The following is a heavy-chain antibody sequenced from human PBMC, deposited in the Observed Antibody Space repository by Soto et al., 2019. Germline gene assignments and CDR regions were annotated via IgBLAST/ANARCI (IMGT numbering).Heavy chain of an antibody. J-gene: IGHJ6*02. D-gene: IGHD2-2*02. CDR1: GFTVSNNY. Sequence: GGSLRLSCAASGFTVSNNYMRWVRQAPGKGLEWVSLIYSGGTTHYADSVKGRFTISRDNSKNTLYLQMNSLRVEDTAVYYCAREYTAWPLAYGLDVWGQGTTVTVSS. V-gene: IGHV3-53*01. CDR2: IYSGGTT. CDR3: AREYTAWPLAYGLDV.